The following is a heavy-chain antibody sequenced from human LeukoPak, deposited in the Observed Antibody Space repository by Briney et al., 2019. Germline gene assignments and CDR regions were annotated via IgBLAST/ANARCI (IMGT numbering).Heavy chain of an antibody. CDR1: GFTFSTYG. J-gene: IGHJ6*03. CDR3: AKDGGEYYDILTGYYPRLYYMDV. Sequence: GGTLRLSCVASGFTFSTYGKSWVRQAPGKGLEWVSAISGSGGSTYYADSVKGRFTISRDNSKNTLYLQMNSLRAEDTAVYYCAKDGGEYYDILTGYYPRLYYMDVWGKGTTVTISS. V-gene: IGHV3-23*01. CDR2: ISGSGGST. D-gene: IGHD3-9*01.